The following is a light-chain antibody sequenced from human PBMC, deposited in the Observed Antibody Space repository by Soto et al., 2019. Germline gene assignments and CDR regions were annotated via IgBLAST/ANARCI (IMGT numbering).Light chain of an antibody. CDR3: QQSYST. CDR2: AAS. Sequence: DIQMTKSPSSLSASVGDRVTIPCRASQSISSYLNWYQQKPGKAPKLLIYAASSLQSGVPSRFSGSGSGTDFTLTISSLQPEDFATYYCQQSYSTFGQGTRLEI. V-gene: IGKV1-39*01. CDR1: QSISSY. J-gene: IGKJ5*01.